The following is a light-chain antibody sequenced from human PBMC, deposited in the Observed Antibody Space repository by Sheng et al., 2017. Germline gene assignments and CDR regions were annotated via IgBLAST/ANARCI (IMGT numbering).Light chain of an antibody. CDR3: QRYNSPPRT. Sequence: DIQMTQSPSSLSASVGDSVTITCRASQGINNCLAWYQQKPGNVPKLLIYDASTLQSGVPSRFSGSGSGTDFTLTISSLQPEDVATYYCQRYNSPPRTFGPGTKVDIK. CDR2: DAS. V-gene: IGKV1-27*01. J-gene: IGKJ3*01. CDR1: QGINNC.